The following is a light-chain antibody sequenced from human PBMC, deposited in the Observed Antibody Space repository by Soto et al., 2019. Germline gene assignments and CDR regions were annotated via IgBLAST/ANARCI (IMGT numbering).Light chain of an antibody. CDR2: ENN. V-gene: IGLV1-51*02. CDR1: SSNIGNNY. CDR3: GTWDSSLSGVV. Sequence: QSVLTQPPSASAAPGQKVTISCSGSSSNIGNNYVSWYQQLPGTAPKLLIYENNKRPSGIPDRFSGSKSGTSATLGITGLQTGDEADYYCGTWDSSLSGVVFGGGTQLTVL. J-gene: IGLJ2*01.